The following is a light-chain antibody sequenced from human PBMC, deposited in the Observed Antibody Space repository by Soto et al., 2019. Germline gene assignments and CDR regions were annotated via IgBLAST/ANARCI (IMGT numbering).Light chain of an antibody. CDR1: SSDVGNYNY. J-gene: IGLJ1*01. CDR2: EVS. V-gene: IGLV2-14*01. CDR3: SSCTSSSTRV. Sequence: QSALTQPASVSGSPGQSITISCTGTSSDVGNYNYVSWYQQHPDKAPKLMIYEVSNRPLGVSNRFSGSKSGNTASLTISGLQAEDEADYYCSSCTSSSTRVFGTGTKVTVL.